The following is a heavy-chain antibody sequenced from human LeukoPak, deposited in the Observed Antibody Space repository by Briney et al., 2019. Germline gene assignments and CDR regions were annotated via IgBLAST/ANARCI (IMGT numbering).Heavy chain of an antibody. CDR2: ISSSTSII. Sequence: GGSLRLSCAASGFTFSGFGMNWVRQAPGKGLDWISYISSSTSIIYYADSVKGRFTVSRDNAKNSLYLQMNSLRAEDTAVYYCASQVLRFLEWLPPGAFDIWGQGTMVTVSS. CDR3: ASQVLRFLEWLPPGAFDI. J-gene: IGHJ3*02. D-gene: IGHD3-3*01. CDR1: GFTFSGFG. V-gene: IGHV3-48*01.